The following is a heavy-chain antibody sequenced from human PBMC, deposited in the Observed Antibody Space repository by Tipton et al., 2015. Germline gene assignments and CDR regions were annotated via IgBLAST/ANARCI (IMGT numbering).Heavy chain of an antibody. V-gene: IGHV4-61*01. CDR1: AYSISSDYY. CDR3: ARDLEHGMDV. CDR2: IQYSGST. Sequence: LRLSCAVSAYSISSDYYWGWIRQPPGKELEWIGYIQYSGSTNYNPFLKSRVTISLNTSKNQFSLKMSSVTAADTAVYFCARDLEHGMDVWGQGTTVTVS. J-gene: IGHJ6*02.